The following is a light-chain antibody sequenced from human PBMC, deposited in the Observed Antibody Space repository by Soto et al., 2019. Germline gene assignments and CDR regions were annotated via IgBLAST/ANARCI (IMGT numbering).Light chain of an antibody. J-gene: IGLJ1*01. V-gene: IGLV2-8*01. CDR3: SSYAGSNTYV. CDR1: SSDVGGYNY. Sequence: QSVLTQPPSASGSPGQSVTISCTGTSSDVGGYNYVSWYQQHPGKAPKVMTYEVTKRPSGVPDLFSGSKSGNTASLTVSGLQAEDEADYYCSSYAGSNTYVFGTGTKLTVL. CDR2: EVT.